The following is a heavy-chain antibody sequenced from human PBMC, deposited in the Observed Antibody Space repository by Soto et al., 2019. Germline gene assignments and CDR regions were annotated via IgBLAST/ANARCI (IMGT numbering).Heavy chain of an antibody. V-gene: IGHV4-39*02. CDR1: GGSISSSSYY. CDR3: AREGNCSGGSCPPAY. J-gene: IGHJ4*02. Sequence: SETLSLTCTVSGGSISSSSYYWGWIRQPPGKGLEWIGSIYYSGSTYYNPSLKSRVTISVDTSKNQFSLKLSSVTAADTAVYYCAREGNCSGGSCPPAYWGQGTLVTVSS. CDR2: IYYSGST. D-gene: IGHD2-15*01.